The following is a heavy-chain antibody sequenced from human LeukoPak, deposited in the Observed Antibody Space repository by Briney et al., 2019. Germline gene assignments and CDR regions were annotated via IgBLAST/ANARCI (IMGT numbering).Heavy chain of an antibody. CDR3: AGFYMVRGVRTPVDF. D-gene: IGHD3-10*01. CDR1: GGSISSYY. CDR2: IYYSGST. V-gene: IGHV4-59*12. Sequence: SETLSLSCTVSGGSISSYYWSWIRQPPGKGLEWIGFIYYSGSTNYNPSLKSRVTISVETSNNKFSHMLTYLTAADAAVYNCAGFYMVRGVRTPVDFWDQEPWVTVSS. J-gene: IGHJ6*02.